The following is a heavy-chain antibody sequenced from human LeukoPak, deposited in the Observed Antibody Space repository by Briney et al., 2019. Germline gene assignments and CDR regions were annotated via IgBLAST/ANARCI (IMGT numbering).Heavy chain of an antibody. D-gene: IGHD6-13*01. CDR1: GYTFTSYY. V-gene: IGHV1-46*01. Sequence: RASVKVSCKASGYTFTSYYMHWVRQAPGQGLEWMGIINPSGGSTSYAQKFQGRVTMTRDTSTSTVYMELSSLRSEDTAVYYCARVGTHYSSPRGGWFDPWGQGTLVTVSS. CDR2: INPSGGST. J-gene: IGHJ5*02. CDR3: ARVGTHYSSPRGGWFDP.